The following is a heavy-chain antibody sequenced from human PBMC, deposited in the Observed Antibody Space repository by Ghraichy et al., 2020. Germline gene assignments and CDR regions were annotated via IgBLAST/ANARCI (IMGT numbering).Heavy chain of an antibody. CDR1: GGTFSSYA. V-gene: IGHV1-69*13. D-gene: IGHD2-2*02. CDR3: ASNDYCSSTSCYKGYYYGMDV. Sequence: SLKVSCKASGGTFSSYAISWVRQAPGQGLEWMGGIIPIFGTANYAQKFQGRVTITADESTSTAYMELSSLRSEDTAVYYCASNDYCSSTSCYKGYYYGMDVWGQGTTVTVSS. CDR2: IIPIFGTA. J-gene: IGHJ6*02.